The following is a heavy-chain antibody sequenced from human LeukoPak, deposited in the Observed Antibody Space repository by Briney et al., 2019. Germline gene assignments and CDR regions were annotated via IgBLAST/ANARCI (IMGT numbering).Heavy chain of an antibody. Sequence: GGSLRLSCAASGFTFSSFWMSWVRQAPGKGLEWVANIKEDGSEKYFVDSVKGRFTISRDNAKNSLYIQMHSLRADDTAVYYCARGGSYYLYWGQGTLVTVSS. V-gene: IGHV3-7*05. CDR2: IKEDGSEK. CDR1: GFTFSSFW. CDR3: ARGGSYYLY. J-gene: IGHJ4*02. D-gene: IGHD1-26*01.